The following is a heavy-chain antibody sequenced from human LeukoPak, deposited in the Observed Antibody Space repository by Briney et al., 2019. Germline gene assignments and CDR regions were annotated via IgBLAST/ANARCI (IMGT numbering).Heavy chain of an antibody. J-gene: IGHJ4*02. V-gene: IGHV3-23*01. CDR2: ISGSGGST. CDR1: GFTFSSYS. Sequence: GGSLRLSCAAPGFTFSSYSMNWVRQAPGKGLEWVSAISGSGGSTYYADSVKGRFTISRDNSKNTLYLQMNSLRAEDTAVYYCAKEDYGYYFDYWGQGTLVTVSS. CDR3: AKEDYGYYFDY. D-gene: IGHD4-17*01.